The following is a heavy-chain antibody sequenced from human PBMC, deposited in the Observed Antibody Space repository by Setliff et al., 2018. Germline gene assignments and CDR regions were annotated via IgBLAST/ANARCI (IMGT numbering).Heavy chain of an antibody. CDR1: GGTFSNYG. CDR3: AREGVDTRSSTDYRYYMDV. D-gene: IGHD5-18*01. Sequence: SVKVSCKASGGTFSNYGVSWVRQAPGQGLEWMGGTIPLFGSTNYAQKFQDRVTIITDESTSTAYMELRSLRTEDTAVYYCAREGVDTRSSTDYRYYMDVWGKGTTVTVSS. CDR2: TIPLFGST. J-gene: IGHJ6*03. V-gene: IGHV1-69*05.